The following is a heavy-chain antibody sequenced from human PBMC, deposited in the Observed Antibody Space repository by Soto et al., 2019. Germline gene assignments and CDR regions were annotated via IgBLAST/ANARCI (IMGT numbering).Heavy chain of an antibody. V-gene: IGHV3-23*01. CDR3: AKDPQGTAMVLSGFDY. D-gene: IGHD5-18*01. CDR2: ISGSGGST. J-gene: IGHJ4*02. Sequence: PGGSLRLSCAASGFTFSSYAMSWVRQAPGKGLEWVSAISGSGGSTYYADSVKGRFTISRDNSKNTLYLQMNSLRAEDTAVYYCAKDPQGTAMVLSGFDYWGQGTLVTVSS. CDR1: GFTFSSYA.